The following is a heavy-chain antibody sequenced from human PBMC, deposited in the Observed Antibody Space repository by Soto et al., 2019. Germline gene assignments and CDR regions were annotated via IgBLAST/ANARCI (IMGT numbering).Heavy chain of an antibody. CDR1: GFTFSDYY. CDR3: ARDIGYFDWLLVHGYFDL. V-gene: IGHV3-11*01. Sequence: VQLVESGGGLVKPGGSLRLSCAASGFTFSDYYMSWIRQAPGKGLEWVSYISSSGSTIYYADSVKGRFTISRDNAKNSLYLQMNSLRAEDTAVYYCARDIGYFDWLLVHGYFDLWGRGTLVTVSS. D-gene: IGHD3-9*01. CDR2: ISSSGSTI. J-gene: IGHJ2*01.